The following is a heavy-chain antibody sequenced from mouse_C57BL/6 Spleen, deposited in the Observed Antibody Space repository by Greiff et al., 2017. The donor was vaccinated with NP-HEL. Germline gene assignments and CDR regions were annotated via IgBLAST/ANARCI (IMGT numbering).Heavy chain of an antibody. J-gene: IGHJ4*01. CDR2: IWTGGGT. CDR1: GFSLTSYA. Sequence: VQLQQSGPGLVAPSQSLSITCTVSGFSLTSYAISWVRQPPGKGLEWLGVIWTGGGTNYNSALKSRLSISKDNSKSQVFLKMNRLQTDDTARYYCARDDGYLYYYAMDYWGQGTSVTVSS. D-gene: IGHD2-3*01. V-gene: IGHV2-9-1*01. CDR3: ARDDGYLYYYAMDY.